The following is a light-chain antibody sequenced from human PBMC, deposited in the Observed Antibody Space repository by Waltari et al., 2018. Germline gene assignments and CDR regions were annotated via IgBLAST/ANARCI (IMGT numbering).Light chain of an antibody. CDR1: QAISNF. J-gene: IGKJ4*01. Sequence: DMQMTQSPSSLSVSVADRVTLTCRASQAISNFLAWYQQKPGKVPKFLIYGASSFQSGGPSRFSGSGSGTDFTLTINSLHPEDVGVYYCQKYDSAPLTFGGGTRVDIK. CDR2: GAS. CDR3: QKYDSAPLT. V-gene: IGKV1-27*01.